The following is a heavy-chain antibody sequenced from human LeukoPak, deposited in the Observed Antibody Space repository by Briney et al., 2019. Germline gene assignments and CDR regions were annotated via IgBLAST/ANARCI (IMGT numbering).Heavy chain of an antibody. CDR2: ITTSSTYI. CDR1: GFTFSSCG. J-gene: IGHJ6*03. D-gene: IGHD1-26*01. Sequence: GGSLRLSCAASGFTFSSCGMHWVRQAPGKGLEWVSSITTSSTYIYYADSVKGRFTISRDNAKNSLYLQMNSLRAEDTAVYFCARDPYSGSYGPYYYYFMGVWGKGTTVTISS. CDR3: ARDPYSGSYGPYYYYFMGV. V-gene: IGHV3-21*01.